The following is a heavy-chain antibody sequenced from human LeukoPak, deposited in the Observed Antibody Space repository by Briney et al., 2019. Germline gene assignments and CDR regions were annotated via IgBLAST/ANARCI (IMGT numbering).Heavy chain of an antibody. CDR1: GFTFSSYD. D-gene: IGHD3-22*01. J-gene: IGHJ4*02. Sequence: GGSLRLSCAASGFTFSSYDMHWVRQAPGKGLEWLAVISYDGSNKYYADSVKGRFTISRDNSKNTLYLQMNSLRAEDTAVYYCAKDSRGDSSGVFDYWGQGTLVTVSS. CDR2: ISYDGSNK. CDR3: AKDSRGDSSGVFDY. V-gene: IGHV3-30*18.